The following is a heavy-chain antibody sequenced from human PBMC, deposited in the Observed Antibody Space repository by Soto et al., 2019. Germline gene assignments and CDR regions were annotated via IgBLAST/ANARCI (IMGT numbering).Heavy chain of an antibody. D-gene: IGHD3-22*01. CDR1: GFTFSSYG. J-gene: IGHJ4*02. V-gene: IGHV3-33*01. Sequence: GGSLRLSCAASGFTFSSYGMHWVRQAPGKGLEWVAVIWYDGSNKYYADSVKGRFTISRDNSKNTLYLQMNSLRAEDTAVYYCARKSDWSGYYYVGHADYWGQGTLVTVSS. CDR2: IWYDGSNK. CDR3: ARKSDWSGYYYVGHADY.